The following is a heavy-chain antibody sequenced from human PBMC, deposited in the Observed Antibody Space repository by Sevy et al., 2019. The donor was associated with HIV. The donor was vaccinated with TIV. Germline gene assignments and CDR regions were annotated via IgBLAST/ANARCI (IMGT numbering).Heavy chain of an antibody. CDR3: ANDMSRGCDGVNCYSYYYYFYGVDV. CDR1: GFPFNDHA. V-gene: IGHV3-9*01. J-gene: IGHJ6*02. D-gene: IGHD2-21*01. CDR2: VSWNSRYI. Sequence: GGSLRLSCAASGFPFNDHAMHWVRQVPGKGLEWVSGVSWNSRYIGYADSVKGRFTISRDNARHFLYLEMNSLRPEDTALYYGANDMSRGCDGVNCYSYYYYFYGVDVWGQGTTVTVSS.